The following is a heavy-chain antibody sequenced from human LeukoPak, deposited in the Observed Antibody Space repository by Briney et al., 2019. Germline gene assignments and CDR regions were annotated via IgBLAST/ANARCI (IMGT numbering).Heavy chain of an antibody. V-gene: IGHV4-59*01. CDR2: IYYSGST. CDR3: ARTNHYDFWTFDY. J-gene: IGHJ4*02. Sequence: SETPSLTCTVSGGSISSYYWSWIRQPPGKGLEWIGYIYYSGSTNYNPSLKSRVTIFVDTSKNQFSLKLTSLTAADTAVYYCARTNHYDFWTFDYWGQGTLVTVSS. CDR1: GGSISSYY. D-gene: IGHD3-3*01.